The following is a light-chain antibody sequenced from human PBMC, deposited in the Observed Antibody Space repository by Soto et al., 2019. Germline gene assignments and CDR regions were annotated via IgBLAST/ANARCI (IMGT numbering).Light chain of an antibody. J-gene: IGKJ4*01. CDR2: AAS. Sequence: DIQMTQSPSSVSASVGDRVTITCRASQGISTWLAWFQQKAGKAPKLLIAAASKLQSGVPSRFIGSGSGTDFTRTINSLQPEDFATYYCQQTNSFPLTFGGGTKVDIK. V-gene: IGKV1-12*01. CDR1: QGISTW. CDR3: QQTNSFPLT.